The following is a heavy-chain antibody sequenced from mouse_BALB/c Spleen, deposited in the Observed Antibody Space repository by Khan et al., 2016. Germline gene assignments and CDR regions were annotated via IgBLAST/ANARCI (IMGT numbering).Heavy chain of an antibody. D-gene: IGHD2-12*01. J-gene: IGHJ3*01. V-gene: IGHV1S34*01. CDR3: ARGALPY. Sequence: LVKTGASVKISCKASGYSFTGYYMHWVKQSHGKSLEWFGYITAYNGATSYNQQFKGKATFTVDTSSSTAYMQFNSLTSEDSAVYNCARGALPYWGQGPLVTVSA. CDR1: GYSFTGYY. CDR2: ITAYNGAT.